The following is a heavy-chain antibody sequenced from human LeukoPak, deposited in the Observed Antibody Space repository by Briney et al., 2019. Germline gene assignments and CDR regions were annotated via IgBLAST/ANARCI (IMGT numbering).Heavy chain of an antibody. V-gene: IGHV3-48*01. D-gene: IGHD1-26*01. CDR1: GFTFSSYS. J-gene: IGHJ4*02. Sequence: GGSLRLSCAASGFTFSSYSMYWVRQAPGKGLEWVSYITRSGSARYYADSVKGRFTISRDNAKNSLYLQMNSLRAEDTAVYYCATQWELHPAFWGQGTLATVSS. CDR3: ATQWELHPAF. CDR2: ITRSGSAR.